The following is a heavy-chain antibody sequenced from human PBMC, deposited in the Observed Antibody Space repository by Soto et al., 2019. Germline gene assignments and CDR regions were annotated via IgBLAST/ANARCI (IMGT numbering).Heavy chain of an antibody. V-gene: IGHV1-69*06. J-gene: IGHJ6*01. CDR2: IVXMFATA. CDR3: ARXLXAAASXXXXXXXXXXXXXXXHGMDV. D-gene: IGHD6-13*01. CDR1: GGTFSTFP. Sequence: QVQLVQSGAEVRQPGSSLKVSCKTTGGTFSTFPMTWVRXAXXXGXEXXGGIVXMFATAKYAQKFQGRVSITADISTGTAYLELSSLRSDDTAVXYCARXLXAAASXXXXXXXXXXXXXXXHGMDVWGQGTTATVSS.